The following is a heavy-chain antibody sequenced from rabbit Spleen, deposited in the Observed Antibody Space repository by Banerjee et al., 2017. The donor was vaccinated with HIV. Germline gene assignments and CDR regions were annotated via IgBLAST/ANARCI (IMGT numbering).Heavy chain of an antibody. J-gene: IGHJ4*01. CDR3: ARDAAGREDFNL. Sequence: QEQLVESGGGLVQPEGSLTLTCTASGFDFSSSYWICWVRQAPGKGLEWIACIDVTKSGSTYYASWAKGRLTISKTSSTTVTLQMTSLTAADTATYFCARDAAGREDFNLWGPGTLVTVS. D-gene: IGHD4-2*01. CDR2: IDVTKSGST. V-gene: IGHV1S45*01. CDR1: GFDFSSSYW.